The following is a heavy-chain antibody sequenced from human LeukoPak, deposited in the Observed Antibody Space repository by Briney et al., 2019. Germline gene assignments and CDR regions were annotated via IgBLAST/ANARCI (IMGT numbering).Heavy chain of an antibody. J-gene: IGHJ6*02. D-gene: IGHD1-26*01. Sequence: ASVKVSCKASGYTFTSYGISWVRQAPGQGLEWMGWISAFNGNTNYAQKLQGRVTMTTDTSTSTAYMELRSLRSDDTAVYYCASGELLPDGYYYYCGMDVWGQGTTVTVSS. V-gene: IGHV1-18*01. CDR1: GYTFTSYG. CDR3: ASGELLPDGYYYYCGMDV. CDR2: ISAFNGNT.